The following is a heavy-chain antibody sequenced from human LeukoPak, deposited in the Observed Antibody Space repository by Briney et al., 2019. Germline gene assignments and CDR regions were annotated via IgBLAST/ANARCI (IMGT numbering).Heavy chain of an antibody. D-gene: IGHD3-22*01. Sequence: SETLSLTCAVYGGSFSDYHWSLSRQPPGKGLEWMGEINQRGSTDYNPSLKSRVTISVDTSQNQVSLKLSSVTAADTAVYYCAHSSGYQQHCGQGTLVTVSS. J-gene: IGHJ1*01. CDR2: INQRGST. V-gene: IGHV4-34*01. CDR3: AHSSGYQQH. CDR1: GGSFSDYH.